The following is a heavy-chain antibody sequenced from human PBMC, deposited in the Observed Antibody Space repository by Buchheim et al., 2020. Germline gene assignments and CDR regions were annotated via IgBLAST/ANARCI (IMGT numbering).Heavy chain of an antibody. Sequence: EVQLLESGGGLVQPGGSLRLSCAASGFTFSSYAMSWVRQAPGKGLEWVSAISGSGGSTYYADPVKGRFTISRDNSKNTLYLQMNSLRAEDTAVYYCAKEIRMVGESQDYYYGMDVWGQGTT. CDR3: AKEIRMVGESQDYYYGMDV. D-gene: IGHD3-10*02. V-gene: IGHV3-23*01. CDR2: ISGSGGST. J-gene: IGHJ6*02. CDR1: GFTFSSYA.